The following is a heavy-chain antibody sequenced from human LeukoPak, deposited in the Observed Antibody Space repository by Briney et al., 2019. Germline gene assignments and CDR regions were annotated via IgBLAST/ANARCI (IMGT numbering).Heavy chain of an antibody. V-gene: IGHV4-34*01. Sequence: KPSETLSPTCAVYGGSFSGYYWSWIRQPPGKGLEWIGEINHSGSTNYNPSLKSRVTISVDTSKNQFSLKLSSVTAADTAVYYCARGRSYYDSSGFPEFDYWGQGTLVTVSS. CDR3: ARGRSYYDSSGFPEFDY. CDR2: INHSGST. J-gene: IGHJ4*02. CDR1: GGSFSGYY. D-gene: IGHD3-22*01.